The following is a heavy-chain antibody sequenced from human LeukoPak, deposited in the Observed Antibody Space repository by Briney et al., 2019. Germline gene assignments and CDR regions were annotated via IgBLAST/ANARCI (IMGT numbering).Heavy chain of an antibody. J-gene: IGHJ4*02. D-gene: IGHD2-2*01. CDR1: GFTFSSYW. CDR2: INSDGSST. CDR3: ARRGQDCSSTSCYAGAFDY. Sequence: PGGSLRLSCAASGFTFSSYWMHWVRQAPGKGLVWVSRINSDGSSTSYADSVKGRFTISRDNAKNTLYLQRNSLRAEDTAVYYCARRGQDCSSTSCYAGAFDYWGQGTLVTVSS. V-gene: IGHV3-74*01.